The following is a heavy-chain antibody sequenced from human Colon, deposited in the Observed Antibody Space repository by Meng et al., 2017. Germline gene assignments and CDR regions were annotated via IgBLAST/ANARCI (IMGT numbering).Heavy chain of an antibody. CDR2: INSDGTTT. CDR3: ARTIGEVEQLAFGF. Sequence: GESLMISCAASGFTLSSYWMHWVRQGPGKGLVWVARINSDGTTTGYADSVKGRITISRDNAKSTVYLQMNSLSADDTAVYYCARTIGEVEQLAFGFWGQGALVTVSS. J-gene: IGHJ4*02. CDR1: GFTLSSYW. V-gene: IGHV3-74*01. D-gene: IGHD3-10*01.